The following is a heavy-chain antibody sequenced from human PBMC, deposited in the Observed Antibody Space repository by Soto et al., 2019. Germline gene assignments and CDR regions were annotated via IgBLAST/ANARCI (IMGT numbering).Heavy chain of an antibody. CDR3: AREGRELLREFDY. CDR2: ISSSGSTI. CDR1: GFTFSSYG. Sequence: EVQLVESGGGLVQPGGSLRLSCAASGFTFSSYGMNWVRQAPGKGLEWVSYISSSGSTIYYADSVKGRFTISRDNAKNSLYLQMNSLRAEDTAVYYCAREGRELLREFDYWGQGTLVTVSS. D-gene: IGHD1-26*01. V-gene: IGHV3-48*03. J-gene: IGHJ4*02.